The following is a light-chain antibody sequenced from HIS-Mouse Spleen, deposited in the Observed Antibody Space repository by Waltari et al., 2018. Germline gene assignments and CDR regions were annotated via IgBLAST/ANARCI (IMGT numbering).Light chain of an antibody. CDR2: EDS. V-gene: IGLV3-10*01. J-gene: IGLJ2*01. CDR3: YSTDSSGNHRV. CDR1: ALPKKY. Sequence: SYELTQPPSVSVSPGQTARITCSGDALPKKYAYWYQQKSGQAPVLVIYEDSKGPSGIPGRFSGSSSGTMAPLTISGAQVEDEADYYCYSTDSSGNHRVFGGGTKLTVL.